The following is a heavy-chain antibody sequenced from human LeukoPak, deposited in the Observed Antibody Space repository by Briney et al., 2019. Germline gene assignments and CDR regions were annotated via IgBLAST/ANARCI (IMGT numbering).Heavy chain of an antibody. CDR2: IKQDGSEK. Sequence: GGSLRLSCAASGFTFSSYAMSWVRQAPGKGLEWVANIKQDGSEKNYVDSVKGRFITSRDNAKNSLYLQMNTLRADDTAVYYCARDGFGTGSNWGQGTLVTVSS. J-gene: IGHJ4*02. CDR3: ARDGFGTGSN. D-gene: IGHD3-16*01. V-gene: IGHV3-7*03. CDR1: GFTFSSYA.